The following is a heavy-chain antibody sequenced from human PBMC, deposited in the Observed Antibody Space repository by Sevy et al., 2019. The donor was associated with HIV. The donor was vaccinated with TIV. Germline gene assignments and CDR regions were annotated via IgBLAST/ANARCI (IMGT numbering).Heavy chain of an antibody. CDR3: PRDWYSSSANWFDP. J-gene: IGHJ5*02. CDR1: GYTFTSYA. D-gene: IGHD6-6*01. CDR2: INAGNGNT. Sequence: ASVKVSGKASGYTFTSYAMHWVRQAPVQRLEWMGWINAGNGNTKYSQKFQGRVTITRDTLSSTAYMELSSLKSEDTAVYYCPRDWYSSSANWFDPWGQGTLVTVSS. V-gene: IGHV1-3*01.